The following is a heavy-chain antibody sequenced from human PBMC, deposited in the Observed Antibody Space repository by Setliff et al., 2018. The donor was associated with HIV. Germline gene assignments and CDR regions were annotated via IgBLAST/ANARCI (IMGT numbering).Heavy chain of an antibody. V-gene: IGHV3-11*06. CDR2: ISTSSTYT. D-gene: IGHD1-26*01. J-gene: IGHJ4*02. Sequence: LSLTCTVSGGSISSGDYYWSWIRQAPGKGLEWVSSISTSSTYTYYADSVKGRFTISRDNAKNSLYLQMNSLRAEDTAVYYCARGTVGATFLHNDYWGQGTLVTVSS. CDR3: ARGTVGATFLHNDY. CDR1: GGSISSGDYY.